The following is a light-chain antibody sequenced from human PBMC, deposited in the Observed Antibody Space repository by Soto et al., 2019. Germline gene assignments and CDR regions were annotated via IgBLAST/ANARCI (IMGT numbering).Light chain of an antibody. Sequence: EIVMTQSPATLSVSPGERATLSCRASQSVSSNLAWYQQKPGQAPSLLIYGASTRATSTPARFSGSGSGTEFTLTISSLQSEDFAVYYCQQYIRWPLTFGGGTKVDIK. V-gene: IGKV3-15*01. J-gene: IGKJ4*01. CDR1: QSVSSN. CDR2: GAS. CDR3: QQYIRWPLT.